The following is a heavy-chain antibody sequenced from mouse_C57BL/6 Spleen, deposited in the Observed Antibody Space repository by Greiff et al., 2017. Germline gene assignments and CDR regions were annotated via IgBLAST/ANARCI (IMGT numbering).Heavy chain of an antibody. CDR2: ISSGSSTI. D-gene: IGHD2-4*01. Sequence: VQLQQSGGGLVKPGGSLKLSCAASGFTFSDYGMHWVRQAPEKGLEWVAYISSGSSTIYYADTVKGRFTISRDNAKNTLFLQMTSLRSEDTAMYYCARGDYADYWGQGTTLTVSS. CDR3: ARGDYADY. CDR1: GFTFSDYG. J-gene: IGHJ2*01. V-gene: IGHV5-17*01.